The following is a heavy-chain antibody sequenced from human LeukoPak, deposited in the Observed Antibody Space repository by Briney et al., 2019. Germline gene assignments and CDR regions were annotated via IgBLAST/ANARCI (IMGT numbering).Heavy chain of an antibody. Sequence: GGSLRLSCAASGFTFSSYSMNWVRQAPGKGLEWVSYISSSSSTIYYADSVKGRFTISRDNAKNSLYLQMNSLRAEDTAVYYCARVRMATIRGAFDIWGQGTMVTVSS. CDR2: ISSSSSTI. J-gene: IGHJ3*02. CDR3: ARVRMATIRGAFDI. V-gene: IGHV3-48*01. CDR1: GFTFSSYS. D-gene: IGHD5-24*01.